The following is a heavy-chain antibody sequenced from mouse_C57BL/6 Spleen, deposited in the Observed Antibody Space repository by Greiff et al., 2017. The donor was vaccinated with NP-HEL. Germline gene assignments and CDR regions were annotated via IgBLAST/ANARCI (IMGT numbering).Heavy chain of an antibody. CDR2: IDPSDSYT. V-gene: IGHV1-69*01. Sequence: QVQLQQPGAELVMPGASVKLSCKASGYTFTSYWMHWVKQRPGQGLAWIGEIDPSDSYTNYNQKFKGKSTLTVDKSSSTAYMQLSSLTSEDSAVYYCARLRFYAMDYWGQGTSVTVSS. CDR1: GYTFTSYW. J-gene: IGHJ4*01. CDR3: ARLRFYAMDY.